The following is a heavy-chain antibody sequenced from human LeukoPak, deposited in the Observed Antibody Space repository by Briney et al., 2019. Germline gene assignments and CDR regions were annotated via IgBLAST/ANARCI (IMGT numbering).Heavy chain of an antibody. CDR3: ATTYYYGSSGLYY. CDR2: IYTSGST. CDR1: GGSISSGSYY. V-gene: IGHV4-61*02. D-gene: IGHD3-22*01. Sequence: SETLSLTCTVSGGSISSGSYYWSWIRQPAGKGLEWIGRIYTSGSTNYNPSLKSRVTISVDTSKNQFSLKLSSVTAADTAVYYCATTYYYGSSGLYYWGQGTLVTVSS. J-gene: IGHJ4*02.